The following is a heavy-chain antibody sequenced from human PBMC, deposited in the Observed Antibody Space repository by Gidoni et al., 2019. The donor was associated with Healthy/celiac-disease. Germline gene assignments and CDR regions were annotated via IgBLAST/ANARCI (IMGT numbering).Heavy chain of an antibody. CDR2: IWYDGSNK. Sequence: QVQLVESGGGVVQPGRSLRLSCAAPGFPCSSYGMHWVRQAPGKGLEWVAVIWYDGSNKYYADSVKGRFTISRDNSKNTLYLQMNSLRAEDTAVYYCARGGYSSSWFDYWGQGTLVTVSS. CDR1: GFPCSSYG. CDR3: ARGGYSSSWFDY. V-gene: IGHV3-33*01. J-gene: IGHJ4*02. D-gene: IGHD6-13*01.